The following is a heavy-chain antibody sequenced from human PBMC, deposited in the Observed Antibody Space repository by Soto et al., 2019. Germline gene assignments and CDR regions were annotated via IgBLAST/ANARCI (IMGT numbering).Heavy chain of an antibody. V-gene: IGHV3-7*04. Sequence: GGSLRLSCAVSGFTFSDYWMSWVRQAPGKGLEWVANIKQDGSEKYYVDSVKGRFTISRDNAKNTLYLQMNSLRAEDTAVYYCVRGDGDYNDGNGYLARHWGQGTLVTVSS. CDR2: IKQDGSEK. J-gene: IGHJ4*02. D-gene: IGHD5-18*01. CDR3: VRGDGDYNDGNGYLARH. CDR1: GFTFSDYW.